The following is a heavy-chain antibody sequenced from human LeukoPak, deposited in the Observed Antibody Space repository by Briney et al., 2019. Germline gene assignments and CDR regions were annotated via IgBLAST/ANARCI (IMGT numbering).Heavy chain of an antibody. V-gene: IGHV4-39*07. CDR3: ARQGDTALRY. CDR1: GGSISSSSYY. CDR2: IYYSGST. J-gene: IGHJ4*02. Sequence: SETLSLTCTVSGGSISSSSYYWGWIRQPPGKGLEWIGSIYYSGSTYYNPSLKSRVTISVDTSKNQFSLKLSSVTAADTAVYYCARQGDTALRYWGQGTLVTVSS. D-gene: IGHD5-18*01.